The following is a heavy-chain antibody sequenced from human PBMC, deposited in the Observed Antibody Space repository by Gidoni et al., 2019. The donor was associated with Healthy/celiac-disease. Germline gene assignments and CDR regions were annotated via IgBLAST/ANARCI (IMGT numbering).Heavy chain of an antibody. J-gene: IGHJ4*02. CDR3: ATDRPLDYARTPLDY. Sequence: QVQLVQSGAEVKMPGASVKVSCKVSGYTLTELSMHWVRQAPGKGLEWMGGFDPEDGETIYAQKFQGRVNRTEDTSTDTAYMELSSLRSEDTAVYYCATDRPLDYARTPLDYWGQGTLVTVSS. V-gene: IGHV1-24*01. D-gene: IGHD4-17*01. CDR1: GYTLTELS. CDR2: FDPEDGET.